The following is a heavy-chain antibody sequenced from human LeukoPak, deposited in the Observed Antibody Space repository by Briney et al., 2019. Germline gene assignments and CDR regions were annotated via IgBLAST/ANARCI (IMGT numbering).Heavy chain of an antibody. CDR2: IRYDGSNK. D-gene: IGHD6-13*01. Sequence: QSGGSLRLSCAASGFTFSSYGMHWVRQAPGKGLEWVAFIRYDGSNKYYADSVKGRFTISRDNSKNSLYLQMNSLRAEDTAVYYCARIAAAGSHFDYWGRGTLVTVSS. CDR1: GFTFSSYG. V-gene: IGHV3-30*02. J-gene: IGHJ4*02. CDR3: ARIAAAGSHFDY.